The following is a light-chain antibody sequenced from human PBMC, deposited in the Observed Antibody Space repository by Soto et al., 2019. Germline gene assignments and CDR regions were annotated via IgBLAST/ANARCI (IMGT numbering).Light chain of an antibody. CDR1: QSISNY. J-gene: IGKJ1*01. Sequence: EIVMTQSPPTLSVSPGEGVTLSCKASQSISNYLAWYQHKPGQAPRLLINGASIRATGFPARFSGCGSGEDFTLTISSVQSDDFAVYYCQQYLNWPWTFGQGTKVEIK. CDR3: QQYLNWPWT. CDR2: GAS. V-gene: IGKV3-15*01.